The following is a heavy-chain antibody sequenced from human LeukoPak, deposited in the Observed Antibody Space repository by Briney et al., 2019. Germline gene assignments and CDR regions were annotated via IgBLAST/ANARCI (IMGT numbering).Heavy chain of an antibody. D-gene: IGHD5-18*01. Sequence: SETLSLTCTVSGYSISSGYYWGWIRQPPGKGLEWIGSIYHSGSTYYNPSLKSRVTISVDTSKNQFSLKLSSVTAADTALYYCARENGYRYDYWGQGTLVTVSS. V-gene: IGHV4-38-2*02. CDR1: GYSISSGYY. J-gene: IGHJ4*02. CDR2: IYHSGST. CDR3: ARENGYRYDY.